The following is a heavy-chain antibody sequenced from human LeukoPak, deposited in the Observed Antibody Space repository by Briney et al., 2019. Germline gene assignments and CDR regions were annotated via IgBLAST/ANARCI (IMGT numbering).Heavy chain of an antibody. CDR3: ARDPPTDAFDI. V-gene: IGHV3-21*01. J-gene: IGHJ3*02. CDR1: GFTFSSYS. Sequence: PGGSLRLSCAASGFTFSSYSMSWVRQAPGKGLEWVSSISSSSSYIYYADSVKGRFTISRDNAKNSLYLQMNSLRAEDTAVYYCARDPPTDAFDIWGQGTMVTVSS. CDR2: ISSSSSYI. D-gene: IGHD4-17*01.